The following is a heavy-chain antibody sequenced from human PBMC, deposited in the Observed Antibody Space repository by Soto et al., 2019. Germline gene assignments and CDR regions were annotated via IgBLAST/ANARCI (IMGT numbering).Heavy chain of an antibody. D-gene: IGHD6-19*01. CDR3: TIQGSGWSLH. V-gene: IGHV3-73*01. CDR2: IRTKPNDYAT. J-gene: IGHJ4*02. Sequence: EVQLVESGGGLVQPGGSLKLSCAASGFTFSGSAMEWVRQASGKGLEWVGRIRTKPNDYATAYAASVKGRFIISRDDSKSTAYLQMNSLKTEDPAVYYCTIQGSGWSLHWGQGTLVTVSS. CDR1: GFTFSGSA.